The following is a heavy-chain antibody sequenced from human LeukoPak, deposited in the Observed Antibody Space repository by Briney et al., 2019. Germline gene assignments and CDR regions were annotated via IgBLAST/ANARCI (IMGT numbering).Heavy chain of an antibody. J-gene: IGHJ5*02. Sequence: ASVKVSCKASGYIFSKYDINWVRQAPGQGLEWMGWMNPNSGDTGCAQRFQGRLTMTRNTSTSTAYMELSNLRSEDTAVYYCARKFYDFWSGYLNYFDPWGQGTLVTVSS. V-gene: IGHV1-8*01. CDR2: MNPNSGDT. CDR1: GYIFSKYD. D-gene: IGHD3/OR15-3a*01. CDR3: ARKFYDFWSGYLNYFDP.